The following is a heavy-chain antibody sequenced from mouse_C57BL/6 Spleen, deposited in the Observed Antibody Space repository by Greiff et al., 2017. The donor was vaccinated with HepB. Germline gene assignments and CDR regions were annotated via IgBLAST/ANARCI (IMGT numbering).Heavy chain of an antibody. J-gene: IGHJ3*01. V-gene: IGHV1-52*01. CDR3: ATYYGGDWFAY. D-gene: IGHD2-10*01. Sequence: QVQLQQSGAELVRPGSSVKLSCKASGYTFTSYWMHWVKQRPIQGLEWIGNIDPSDSETHYNQKFKDKATLTVDKSSSTAYMQLSSLTSEDSAVYYCATYYGGDWFAYWGQGTLVTVSA. CDR2: IDPSDSET. CDR1: GYTFTSYW.